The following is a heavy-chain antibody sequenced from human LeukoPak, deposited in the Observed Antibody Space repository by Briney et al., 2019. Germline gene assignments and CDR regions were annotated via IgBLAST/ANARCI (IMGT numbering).Heavy chain of an antibody. CDR3: ARDRGSYLLAY. D-gene: IGHD1-26*01. J-gene: IGHJ4*02. CDR2: ISAGNGNT. CDR1: GYTFTIYA. Sequence: VASVKVSCKASGYTFTIYAIHWVRQAPGQRLEWMGWISAGNGNTKYSQEFQGRVTFTRDTSASTAYMELSSLTSEDTAVYYCARDRGSYLLAYWGQGTLVTVSS. V-gene: IGHV1-3*01.